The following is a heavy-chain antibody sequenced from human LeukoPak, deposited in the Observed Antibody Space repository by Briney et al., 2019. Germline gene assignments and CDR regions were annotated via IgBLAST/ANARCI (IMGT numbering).Heavy chain of an antibody. D-gene: IGHD2-2*01. Sequence: ASVKVSCKASGYTFTSDDINWVRQATGQGLERMGWMNPNSGNTGYAQKFQGRVTMTRNTSISTAYMELRSLRSDDTAVYYCARDPRPRSLTGLIVVVPAAPYGMDVWGQGTTVTVSS. CDR1: GYTFTSDD. J-gene: IGHJ6*02. CDR2: MNPNSGNT. CDR3: ARDPRPRSLTGLIVVVPAAPYGMDV. V-gene: IGHV1-8*01.